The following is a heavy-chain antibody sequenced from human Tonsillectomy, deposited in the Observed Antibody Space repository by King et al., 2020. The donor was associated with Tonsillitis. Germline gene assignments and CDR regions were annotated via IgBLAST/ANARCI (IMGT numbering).Heavy chain of an antibody. CDR2: ISSDGSCT. CDR1: GFTFSSYW. V-gene: IGHV3-74*01. J-gene: IGHJ4*02. CDR3: ARGDAYALFS. Sequence: VQLVESGGGLVQPGGSLRLSCAVSGFTFSSYWMHWVRQAPGKGLVCVSRISSDGSCTTYADSVKCRFSISRANTKNTLFLQVNSLRAEDTAFYYCARGDAYALFSWGQGTLVTVSS. D-gene: IGHD3-16*01.